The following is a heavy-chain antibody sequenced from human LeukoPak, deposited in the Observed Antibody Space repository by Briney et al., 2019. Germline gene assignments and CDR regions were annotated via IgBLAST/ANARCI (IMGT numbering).Heavy chain of an antibody. J-gene: IGHJ4*02. V-gene: IGHV3-30*02. D-gene: IGHD3-3*01. Sequence: GGSLRLSCAASGFTFSSYGMHWVRQAPGKGLEWVSFIRYDGSNTYYADSARGRFTISRDNSKNTLYLQMNSLRAEDTAVYYCAKDPTGSYYDFWSGSGWGQGTLVTVSS. CDR3: AKDPTGSYYDFWSGSG. CDR1: GFTFSSYG. CDR2: IRYDGSNT.